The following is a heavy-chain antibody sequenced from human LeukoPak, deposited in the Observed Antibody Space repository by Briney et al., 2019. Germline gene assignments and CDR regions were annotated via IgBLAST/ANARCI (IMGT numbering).Heavy chain of an antibody. CDR2: ISAYNGNT. Sequence: GASVKVSCKASGYTFTSYGISWVRQAPGQGLEWMGWISAYNGNTNYAQKLQGRVTMTTDTSTSTAYMELSSLRSEDTAVYYCAAARLLRVFDYWGQGTLVTVSS. CDR3: AAARLLRVFDY. CDR1: GYTFTSYG. V-gene: IGHV1-18*01. D-gene: IGHD2-15*01. J-gene: IGHJ4*02.